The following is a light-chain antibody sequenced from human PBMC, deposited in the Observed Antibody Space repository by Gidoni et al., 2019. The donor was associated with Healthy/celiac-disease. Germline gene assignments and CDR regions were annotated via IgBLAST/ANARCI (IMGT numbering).Light chain of an antibody. CDR3: QQHNNWPST. CDR1: QSVSSN. Sequence: EIVSTQSPSTLSVSPGERATLSCRASQSVSSNLAWYQQKPGQAPRLLIYGASTRATGIPARFSGSGSGTDFTLTISSLQSEDFAVYYCQQHNNWPSTFGQGTRLEIK. V-gene: IGKV3-15*01. J-gene: IGKJ5*01. CDR2: GAS.